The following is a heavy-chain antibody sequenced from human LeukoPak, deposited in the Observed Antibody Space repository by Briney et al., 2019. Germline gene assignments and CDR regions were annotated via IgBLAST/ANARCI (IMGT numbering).Heavy chain of an antibody. Sequence: GGSLRLSCAASGFTFSSYSMNWVRQAPGKGLEWVSYISSSSSTIYYADSVKGRFTISRDNAKNSLYLQMNSLRAEDTAVYYCAKSADIVVVPAAMPKYYYGMDVWGQGTTVTVSS. D-gene: IGHD2-2*01. V-gene: IGHV3-48*01. CDR2: ISSSSSTI. J-gene: IGHJ6*02. CDR3: AKSADIVVVPAAMPKYYYGMDV. CDR1: GFTFSSYS.